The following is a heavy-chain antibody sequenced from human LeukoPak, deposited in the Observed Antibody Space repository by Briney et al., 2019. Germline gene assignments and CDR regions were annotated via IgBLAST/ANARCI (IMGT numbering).Heavy chain of an antibody. CDR2: IWYDGSNK. V-gene: IGHV3-33*01. J-gene: IGHJ4*02. CDR3: ARDQETSSSSALDY. Sequence: PGGSLRLSCAASGFTFSSYGMHWVRQAPGKGLEWVAAIWYDGSNKYYADSVKGRLTISRDNSKNTLYLQMNSLRAEDTAVYYCARDQETSSSSALDYWGQGTLVTVSS. D-gene: IGHD6-6*01. CDR1: GFTFSSYG.